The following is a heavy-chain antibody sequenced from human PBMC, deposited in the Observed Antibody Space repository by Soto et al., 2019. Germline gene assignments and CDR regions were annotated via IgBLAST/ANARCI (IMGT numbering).Heavy chain of an antibody. CDR2: IYHSGST. CDR3: ARTTTYSSSWYRCNFDY. Sequence: SETLSITCAVSSGSISSSNWWSWVRQPPGKGLEWIGEIYHSGSTNYNPSLKSRVTISVDKSKNQFSLKLSSVTAADTAVYYCARTTTYSSSWYRCNFDYWGQGTLVTVSS. J-gene: IGHJ4*02. V-gene: IGHV4-4*02. D-gene: IGHD6-13*01. CDR1: SGSISSSNW.